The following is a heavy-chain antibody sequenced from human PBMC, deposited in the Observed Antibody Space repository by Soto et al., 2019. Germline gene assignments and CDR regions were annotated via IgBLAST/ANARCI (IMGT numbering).Heavy chain of an antibody. J-gene: IGHJ4*02. Sequence: PGGSLRLSCAASGFPFSGFGMHWVRQAPGKGLEWLAVISYDGNDKYFADSVKGRFTISRDNSKNTLYLQMSSLRAEDTAVYYCTALGFYETGVGGGYWGQGTLVTVSS. V-gene: IGHV3-30*03. CDR3: TALGFYETGVGGGY. CDR2: ISYDGNDK. CDR1: GFPFSGFG. D-gene: IGHD2-8*02.